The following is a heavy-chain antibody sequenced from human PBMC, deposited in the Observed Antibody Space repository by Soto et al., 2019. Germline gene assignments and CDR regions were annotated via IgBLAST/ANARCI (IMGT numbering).Heavy chain of an antibody. V-gene: IGHV2-5*02. CDR3: AHRRPGHFRFDP. J-gene: IGHJ5*02. D-gene: IGHD3-3*02. CDR1: GFSLITILVC. CDR2: IYWDNDK. Sequence: SGPTLVNPTHTLTLTCTFSGFSLITILVCVFLILQPPVKALEWLALIYWDNDKRYSPSLKNRVTISKDTSKNQVVLTMTNMDPVDTATYYCAHRRPGHFRFDPWGQGTLVTVSS.